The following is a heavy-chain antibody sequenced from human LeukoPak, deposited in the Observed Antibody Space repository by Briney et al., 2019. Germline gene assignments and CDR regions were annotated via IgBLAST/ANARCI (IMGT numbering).Heavy chain of an antibody. CDR1: GGSFSDYD. V-gene: IGHV4-34*01. D-gene: IGHD5-12*01. Sequence: SETLSLTCAVYGGSFSDYDWTWIRQPPGKGLEWIGEINHGGNTKYNPSLKSRVTISLDTSKNQFSLKLSSVTAADTAVYYCARDHRYAFDNWGHGTLVTVSS. CDR3: ARDHRYAFDN. J-gene: IGHJ4*01. CDR2: INHGGNT.